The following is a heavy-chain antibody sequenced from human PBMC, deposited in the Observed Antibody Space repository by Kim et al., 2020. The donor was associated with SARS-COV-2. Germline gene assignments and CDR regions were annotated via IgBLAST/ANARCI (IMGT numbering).Heavy chain of an antibody. J-gene: IGHJ4*02. CDR1: VGSISSSSYY. V-gene: IGHV4-39*01. CDR3: ARVGRSSGWYYLDY. CDR2: IYYSWST. Sequence: SETLSLTCTVAVGSISSSSYYWGWIRQPLGKGLEWIGSIYYSWSTYYNPSLTSRVTISVDTSKNQFSLKLSSVTAADTAVYYCARVGRSSGWYYLDYWGQGTVVTVSS. D-gene: IGHD6-19*01.